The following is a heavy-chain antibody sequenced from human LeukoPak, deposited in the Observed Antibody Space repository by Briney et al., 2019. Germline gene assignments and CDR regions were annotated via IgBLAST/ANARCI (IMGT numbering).Heavy chain of an antibody. D-gene: IGHD3-22*01. CDR1: GFTFDDYG. CDR3: ARATHYYESSGYDY. V-gene: IGHV3-20*04. Sequence: PGGSLRLSCAASGFTFDDYGMSWVRQASGKGLEWVSGINWNGGSTGYADSVKGRFTISRDNAKNSLYLQMNSLRAEDTALYYCARATHYYESSGYDYWGQGTLVTVSS. CDR2: INWNGGST. J-gene: IGHJ4*02.